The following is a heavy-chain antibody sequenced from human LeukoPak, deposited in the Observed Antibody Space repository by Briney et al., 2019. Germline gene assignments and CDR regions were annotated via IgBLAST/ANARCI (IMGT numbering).Heavy chain of an antibody. Sequence: SETLSLTCTVSGGSVSSSFWSWIRQPPGKGLEWIGNIYSGGTANYDPSLESRATVSLGSSKNHFSLNLNSVTAADTAIYYCVSTSTWLAFHIWGPGTMVTVSS. CDR3: VSTSTWLAFHI. D-gene: IGHD5/OR15-5a*01. J-gene: IGHJ3*02. CDR1: GGSVSSSF. CDR2: IYSGGTA. V-gene: IGHV4-59*08.